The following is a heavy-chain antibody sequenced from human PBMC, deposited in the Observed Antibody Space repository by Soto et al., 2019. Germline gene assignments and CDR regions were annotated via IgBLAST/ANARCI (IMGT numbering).Heavy chain of an antibody. CDR2: LHYDGSNK. CDR1: GFTLSNYG. Sequence: GGSLRLSCAASGFTLSNYGMHWVRQAPGKGLEWVAVLHYDGSNKYYADSVKGRFTISRDQSKNTLYLQMNSLRAEDTAVYYCERTPILQMLHGYFDLWGRGTLVTVSS. CDR3: ERTPILQMLHGYFDL. V-gene: IGHV3-33*01. D-gene: IGHD3-10*02. J-gene: IGHJ2*01.